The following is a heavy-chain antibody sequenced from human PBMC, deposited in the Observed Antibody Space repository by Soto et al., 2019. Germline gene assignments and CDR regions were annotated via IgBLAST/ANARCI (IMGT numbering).Heavy chain of an antibody. CDR2: ISAYNGNT. CDR3: ARAYSGYDRYYGMDV. J-gene: IGHJ6*02. V-gene: IGHV1-18*01. CDR1: GYTFTSYC. D-gene: IGHD5-12*01. Sequence: VASVKVSCKASGYTFTSYCISWVRQAPGQGLEWMGWISAYNGNTNYAQKLQGRVTMTTDTSTSTAYMELRSLRSDDTAVYYCARAYSGYDRYYGMDVWGQGTTVTVSS.